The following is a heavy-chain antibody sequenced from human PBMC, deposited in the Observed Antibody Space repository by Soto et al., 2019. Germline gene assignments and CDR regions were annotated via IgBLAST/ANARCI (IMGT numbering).Heavy chain of an antibody. V-gene: IGHV1-69*13. D-gene: IGHD3-3*01. CDR3: ARGRGYYDFWSGSTPGPHYYGMDV. CDR2: IIPIFGTA. J-gene: IGHJ6*02. Sequence: SVKVSCKASGGTFSSYAISWVRQAPGQGLEWMGGIIPIFGTANYAQKFQGRVTITADESTSTAYMELSSLRSEDTAVYYCARGRGYYDFWSGSTPGPHYYGMDVRGQGTTVTVSS. CDR1: GGTFSSYA.